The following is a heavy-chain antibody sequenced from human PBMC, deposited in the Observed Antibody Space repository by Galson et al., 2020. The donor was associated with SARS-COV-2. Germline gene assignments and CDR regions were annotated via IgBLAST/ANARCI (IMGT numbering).Heavy chain of an antibody. CDR1: GGSISSGGYY. J-gene: IGHJ6*02. CDR3: ARDIPERLSYSSGWWGSGYYYGMDV. V-gene: IGHV4-31*03. D-gene: IGHD6-19*01. Sequence: ASETLSLTCTVSGGSISSGGYYWSWIRQHPGKGLEWIGYIYYSGSTYYNPSLKSRVTISVDTSKNQFSLKLSSVTAADTAVYYCARDIPERLSYSSGWWGSGYYYGMDVWGQGTTVTVSS. CDR2: IYYSGST.